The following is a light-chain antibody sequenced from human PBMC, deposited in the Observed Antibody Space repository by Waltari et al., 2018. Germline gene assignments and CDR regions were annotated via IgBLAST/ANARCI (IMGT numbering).Light chain of an antibody. CDR1: SSDVGRYNL. Sequence: QSALTQPASVSGSPGQSITISCTGTSSDVGRYNLVSWYQQHPGKAPKLMIYEVSKRPVGVSNRFSGSKSGNTASLTISGLQAEDEADYYCCSYAGSSTPWVFGGGTKLTVL. V-gene: IGLV2-23*02. J-gene: IGLJ3*02. CDR3: CSYAGSSTPWV. CDR2: EVS.